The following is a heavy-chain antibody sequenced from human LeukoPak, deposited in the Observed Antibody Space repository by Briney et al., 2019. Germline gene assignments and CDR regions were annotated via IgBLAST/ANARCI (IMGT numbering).Heavy chain of an antibody. CDR3: ARDRGYSYGYFDY. CDR1: GFTFTSYW. CDR2: INSDGSST. J-gene: IGHJ4*02. D-gene: IGHD5-18*01. Sequence: PGGSLRLSCAASGFTFTSYWMHWVRQAPGKGLVWVSRINSDGSSTSYADSVKGRFTISRDNAKNTLYLQMNSLRAEDTAVYYCARDRGYSYGYFDYWGQGTLVTVSS. V-gene: IGHV3-74*01.